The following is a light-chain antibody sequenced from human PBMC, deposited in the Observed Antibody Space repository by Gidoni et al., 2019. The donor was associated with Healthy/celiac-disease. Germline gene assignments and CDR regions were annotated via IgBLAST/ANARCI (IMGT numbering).Light chain of an antibody. Sequence: DIVMTQSPDSLAVSLGERATINCKSSQTVFYTSNNKNYLAWYQHKPGQPPKLLIYWASTRESGVPDRFSGSGSGTDFTLTISSLQAEDVAVYYCQQYHTIPPGVTFGPGTKVDIK. CDR1: QTVFYTSNNKNY. J-gene: IGKJ3*01. V-gene: IGKV4-1*01. CDR2: WAS. CDR3: QQYHTIPPGVT.